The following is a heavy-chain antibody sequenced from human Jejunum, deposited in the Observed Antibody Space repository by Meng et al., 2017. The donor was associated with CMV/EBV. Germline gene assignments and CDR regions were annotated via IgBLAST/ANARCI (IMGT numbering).Heavy chain of an antibody. V-gene: IGHV3-74*01. J-gene: IGHJ3*02. CDR2: SHTDGSVT. CDR3: TRDSRYAFHI. D-gene: IGHD2/OR15-2a*01. CDR1: EFALSVYS. Sequence: CAASEFALSVYSMHWVRQAPGKGLVWVSRSHTDGSVTSYADSVKGRFTISRDNAKNTLFLELNSLRAEDTAVYYCTRDSRYAFHIWGQGTMVTVSS.